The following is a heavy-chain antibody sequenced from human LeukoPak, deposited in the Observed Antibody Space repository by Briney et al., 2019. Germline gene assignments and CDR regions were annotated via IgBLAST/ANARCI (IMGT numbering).Heavy chain of an antibody. CDR2: IKQDGSEI. J-gene: IGHJ4*02. V-gene: IGHV3-7*01. D-gene: IGHD3-10*01. CDR1: GFTFNNYW. CDR3: ARQLGGSGSY. Sequence: PGGSLRLSCAASGFTFNNYWMSWVRQAPGKGLEWVANIKQDGSEIYYVDSVKGRFTISRDNTKNSVYLQMNSLRAEDTAVYYCARQLGGSGSYWGQGILVTVSS.